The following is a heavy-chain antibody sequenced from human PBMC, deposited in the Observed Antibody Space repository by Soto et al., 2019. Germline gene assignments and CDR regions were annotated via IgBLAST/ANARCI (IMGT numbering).Heavy chain of an antibody. CDR1: GGTFSSYA. D-gene: IGHD6-13*01. J-gene: IGHJ3*01. V-gene: IGHV1-69*12. CDR3: ARRIAATTFDV. CDR2: IIPIFGTA. Sequence: QVQLVQSGAEVKKPGSSVKVPCKASGGTFSSYAITWVRQAPGQGLEWLGGIIPIFGTAKYAQKFQGRVTITADESTSTGYMELSSLRSEDTAVYYCARRIAATTFDVWGQGTMVTVSS.